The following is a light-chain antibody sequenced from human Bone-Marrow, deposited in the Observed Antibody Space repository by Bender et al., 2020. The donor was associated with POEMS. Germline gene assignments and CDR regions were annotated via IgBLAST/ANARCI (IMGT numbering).Light chain of an antibody. CDR1: TLGDRH. V-gene: IGLV3-1*01. J-gene: IGLJ1*01. CDR2: QDR. Sequence: SYALSQPPSVSASPGQTARIACSGATLGDRHVSWYQQKPGQSPVVVMYQDRQRPSGTRERFSGSHSGNPAALTISGAQTIGEAEYFCQTWDSRAFYVFGSGPKVTVL. CDR3: QTWDSRAFYV.